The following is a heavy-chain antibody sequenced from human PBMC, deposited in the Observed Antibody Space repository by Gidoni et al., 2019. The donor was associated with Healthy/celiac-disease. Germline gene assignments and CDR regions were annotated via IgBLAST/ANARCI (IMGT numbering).Heavy chain of an antibody. J-gene: IGHJ4*02. V-gene: IGHV3-30-3*01. CDR2: ISYDGSNK. Sequence: QVQLVESGGGVVQPGRSLRLSCAASGFTFSSYAMHWVRQAPGKGLEWVGVISYDGSNKYYADSVKGRFTIARDNSKNTLYLQMNSLRAEDTAVYYCARGDYDFWSGKVDYWGQGTLVTVSS. D-gene: IGHD3-3*01. CDR3: ARGDYDFWSGKVDY. CDR1: GFTFSSYA.